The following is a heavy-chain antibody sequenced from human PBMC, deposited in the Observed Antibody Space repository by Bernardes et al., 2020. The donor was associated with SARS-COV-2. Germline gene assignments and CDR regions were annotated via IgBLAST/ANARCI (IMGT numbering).Heavy chain of an antibody. V-gene: IGHV3-33*01. Sequence: GGSLRLSCAASGFTFSSYGMHWVRQAPGKGLEWVAVIWYDGSNKYYADSVKGRFTISRDNSKNTLYLQMNSLRAEDTAVYYCARDTFYYDILTGYYPNYYYYGMDVWGQGTTVTVSS. J-gene: IGHJ6*02. CDR2: IWYDGSNK. CDR3: ARDTFYYDILTGYYPNYYYYGMDV. CDR1: GFTFSSYG. D-gene: IGHD3-9*01.